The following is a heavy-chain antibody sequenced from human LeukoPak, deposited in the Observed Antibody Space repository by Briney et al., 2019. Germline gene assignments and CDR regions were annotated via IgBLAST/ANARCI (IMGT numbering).Heavy chain of an antibody. J-gene: IGHJ4*02. CDR2: ISYDGSNK. D-gene: IGHD3-10*01. CDR3: AKDEPRITMVRGAYFDY. CDR1: GFTFSSYA. Sequence: PGGSLRLSCAASGFTFSSYAMHWVRQAPGKGLEWVAVISYDGSNKYYADSVKGRFTISRDNSKNTLYLQMNSLRAEDTAVYYCAKDEPRITMVRGAYFDYWGQGTLVTVSS. V-gene: IGHV3-30*04.